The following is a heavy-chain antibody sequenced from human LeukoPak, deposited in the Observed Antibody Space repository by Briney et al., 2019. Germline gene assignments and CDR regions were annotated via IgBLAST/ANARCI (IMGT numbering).Heavy chain of an antibody. V-gene: IGHV3-30*02. CDR1: GFTYSHNG. CDR3: GKEQSGSYVHAFHP. CDR2: IQYDGNTI. Sequence: QSGGSLRLSCVASGFTYSHNGMDWVRQAPGKGLEWVAFIQYDGNTIVYADSGKGRFTSSRDNSKNTLYLQRNSLRTDDTAAHYCGKEQSGSYVHAFHPWGQGTVVTVPS. D-gene: IGHD3-3*01. J-gene: IGHJ5*02.